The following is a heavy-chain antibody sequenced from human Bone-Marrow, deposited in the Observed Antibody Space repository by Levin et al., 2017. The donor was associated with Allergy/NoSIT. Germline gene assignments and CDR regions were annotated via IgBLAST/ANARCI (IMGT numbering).Heavy chain of an antibody. Sequence: GGSLRLSCAASGFTFSTHAMSWVRQAPGKGLEWVATISARGDATYYADSVKGHFTISRDNSRSTLYVEMNSLRAEDTAVYYCAAPSSGWFLFFGYWGQGSLVTVSS. J-gene: IGHJ4*02. CDR2: ISARGDAT. CDR3: AAPSSGWFLFFGY. CDR1: GFTFSTHA. V-gene: IGHV3-23*01. D-gene: IGHD3-22*01.